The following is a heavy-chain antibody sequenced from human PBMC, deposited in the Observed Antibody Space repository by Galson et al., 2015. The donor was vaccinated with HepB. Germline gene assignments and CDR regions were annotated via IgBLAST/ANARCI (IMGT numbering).Heavy chain of an antibody. Sequence: PALVKPTQTLTLTCTFSGFSLSTSGVGVGWIRQPPGKALEWLALIYWDDDKRYSPSLKSRLTITKDTSKNQVVLTMTNMDPVDTATYYCAHRFTLYCSSTSCYRGGHFDYWGQGTLVTVSS. V-gene: IGHV2-5*02. D-gene: IGHD2-2*02. CDR3: AHRFTLYCSSTSCYRGGHFDY. CDR1: GFSLSTSGVG. J-gene: IGHJ4*02. CDR2: IYWDDDK.